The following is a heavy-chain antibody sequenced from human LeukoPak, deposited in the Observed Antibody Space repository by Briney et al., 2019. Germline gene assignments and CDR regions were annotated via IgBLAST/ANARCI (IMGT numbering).Heavy chain of an antibody. CDR2: IYPGDSDT. CDR1: GYSFTSYW. CDR3: ARRDGYCSSTSCYADYYYGMDV. D-gene: IGHD2-2*01. J-gene: IGHJ6*02. V-gene: IGHV5-51*01. Sequence: GESLKISCKGSGYSFTSYWIGWVRQMPGKGLEWMGIIYPGDSDTTYSPSFQGQVTISADKSISTAYLQWSSLKASDTAMYYCARRDGYCSSTSCYADYYYGMDVWAKGPRSPSP.